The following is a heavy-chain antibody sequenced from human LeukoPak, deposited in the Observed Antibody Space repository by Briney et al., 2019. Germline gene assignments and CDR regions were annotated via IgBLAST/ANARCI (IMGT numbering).Heavy chain of an antibody. Sequence: PGGSLRLSCAASGFTFSSYEMNWVRQAPGKGLEWVSYISSSGSTIYYADSVKGRFTISRDNAKNSLYLQMNSLRAEDTAVYYCARGEGLCSGGSCLYFDYWGQGTLVTVSS. CDR2: ISSSGSTI. V-gene: IGHV3-48*03. CDR1: GFTFSSYE. J-gene: IGHJ4*02. D-gene: IGHD2-15*01. CDR3: ARGEGLCSGGSCLYFDY.